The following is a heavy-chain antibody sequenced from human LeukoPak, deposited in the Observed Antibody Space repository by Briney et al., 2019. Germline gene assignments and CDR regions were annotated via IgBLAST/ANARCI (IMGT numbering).Heavy chain of an antibody. CDR3: AKDHQWGYGYYFDY. CDR2: ISSSGTYV. V-gene: IGHV3-21*01. D-gene: IGHD5-18*01. J-gene: IGHJ4*02. CDR1: GFTFSSYS. Sequence: GGSLRLSCAASGFTFSSYSMNWVRQAPRQELEWVSSISSSGTYVYYADSVKGRFTISRDNAKNSLSLQMNSLRADDAAVYYCAKDHQWGYGYYFDYWGQGALVTVSS.